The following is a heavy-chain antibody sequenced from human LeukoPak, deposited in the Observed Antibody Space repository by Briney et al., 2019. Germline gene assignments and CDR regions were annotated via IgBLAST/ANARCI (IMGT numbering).Heavy chain of an antibody. CDR3: ARDRTVRGLIRNWFDP. J-gene: IGHJ5*02. CDR2: GNGNT. V-gene: IGHV1-3*01. D-gene: IGHD3-10*01. Sequence: GNGNTKYSQKFQGRVTITRHTSASTVYMELSSLRSEDTAVYYCARDRTVRGLIRNWFDPWGQGTLVTVSS.